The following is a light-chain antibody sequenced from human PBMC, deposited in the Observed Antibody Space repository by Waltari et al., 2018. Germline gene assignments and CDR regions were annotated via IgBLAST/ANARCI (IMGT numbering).Light chain of an antibody. J-gene: IGLJ1*01. CDR1: SSDVGGSNY. Sequence: QSALTQPASVSGSPGQSITISCSGTSSDVGGSNYVSWYQQHPGKAPKLMIYDVSKRPSGVSNRFSGSKSGNTASLTISGLQAEDEADYYCSSYTSSSMGVFGTGTKVTVL. CDR3: SSYTSSSMGV. V-gene: IGLV2-14*01. CDR2: DVS.